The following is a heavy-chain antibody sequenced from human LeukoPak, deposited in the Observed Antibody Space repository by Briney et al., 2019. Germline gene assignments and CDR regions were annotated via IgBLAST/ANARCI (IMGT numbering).Heavy chain of an antibody. D-gene: IGHD5-12*01. CDR2: IRHTGDT. CDR3: MRGGIGYDSDY. V-gene: IGHV4-30-2*01. Sequence: SETLSLTCSVSGGSISSNSYYCSCIRQPPGKGLEWVGYIRHTGDTYYNPSLKSRVTISADRSKNQFSLNLSSMTAADTAVYYCMRGGIGYDSDYWGQGTLVTVSS. CDR1: GGSISSNSYY. J-gene: IGHJ4*02.